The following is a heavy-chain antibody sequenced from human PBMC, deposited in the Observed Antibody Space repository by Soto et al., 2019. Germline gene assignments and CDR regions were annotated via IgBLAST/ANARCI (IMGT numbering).Heavy chain of an antibody. CDR2: IFPMFGTA. V-gene: IGHV1-69*18. J-gene: IGHJ4*02. Sequence: QVQLVQSGAEVKKPGSSVKVSCKASGGTFSDHAFSWVRQAPGQGLEWMGRIFPMFGTADYAQKFQGRLIITADDSKSTAYMELSSLRSEDTAVYYCARFQGLHFDYWGQGTLVRVSS. CDR3: ARFQGLHFDY. CDR1: GGTFSDHA.